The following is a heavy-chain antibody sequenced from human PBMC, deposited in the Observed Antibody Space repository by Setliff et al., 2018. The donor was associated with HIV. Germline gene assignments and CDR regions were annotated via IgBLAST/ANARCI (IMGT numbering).Heavy chain of an antibody. CDR1: GGSISSGDYY. CDR2: IIHSGSI. CDR3: ARGYASGYDAYGY. J-gene: IGHJ4*02. Sequence: SETLSLTCTVSGGSISSGDYYWSWIRQPPGKGLEWIGEIIHSGSINYNPSLKSRVTISVDTYNNQFSLNMNSVNAADTAVYYCARGYASGYDAYGYWGQGTMVTVYS. D-gene: IGHD5-12*01. V-gene: IGHV4-39*07.